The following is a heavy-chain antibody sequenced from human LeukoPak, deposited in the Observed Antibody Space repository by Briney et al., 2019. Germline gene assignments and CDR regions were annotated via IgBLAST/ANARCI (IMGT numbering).Heavy chain of an antibody. CDR1: GFSFDYYV. CDR3: VRGSAPERGLDY. CDR2: INWNSGSI. V-gene: IGHV3-9*01. J-gene: IGHJ4*02. D-gene: IGHD6-25*01. Sequence: GGSLRLSCAASGFSFDYYVMHWVRQAPGKGLEWVSGINWNSGSIGYADFVKGRFTISRDDAKNSLYLQMNSLRGEDTAVYYCVRGSAPERGLDYWGQGARVTVSS.